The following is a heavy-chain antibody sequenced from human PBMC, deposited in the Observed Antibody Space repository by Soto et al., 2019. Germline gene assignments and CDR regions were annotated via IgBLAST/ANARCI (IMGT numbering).Heavy chain of an antibody. V-gene: IGHV4-4*07. CDR2: IYPPAST. J-gene: IGHJ5*02. CDR3: ATGRSEVVPGAMDT. Sequence: SETLSLTCTVSGGSFSSYYWNWVRKTAGKGLEWIGPIYPPASTTYNPSLKVRLTMSVCTSKNHFSLRLTSMTAADTAVYYCATGRSEVVPGAMDTWGQGTLVTVSS. D-gene: IGHD2-2*01. CDR1: GGSFSSYY.